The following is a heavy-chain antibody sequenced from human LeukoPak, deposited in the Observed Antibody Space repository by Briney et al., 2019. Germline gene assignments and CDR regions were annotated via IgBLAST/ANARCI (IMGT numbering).Heavy chain of an antibody. CDR2: INPNSGGT. V-gene: IGHV1-2*02. CDR3: AREISGYFDY. CDR1: GYTFSDYY. Sequence: ASVKVSCKASGYTFSDYYIHWVRQAPGQGLEWMGWINPNSGGTNYAQKFQGRVTMTRDTSISTAYMELSRLRSDDTAVYYCAREISGYFDYWGQGTLVTVSS. J-gene: IGHJ4*02. D-gene: IGHD6-19*01.